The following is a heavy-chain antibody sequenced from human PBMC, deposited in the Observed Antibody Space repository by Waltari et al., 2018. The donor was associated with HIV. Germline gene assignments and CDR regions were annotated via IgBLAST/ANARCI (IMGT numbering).Heavy chain of an antibody. CDR3: ARVEGGGNNWFDP. CDR2: IYYSGST. V-gene: IGHV4-59*01. J-gene: IGHJ5*02. Sequence: QVQLQESGPGLVKPSETLSLTCTVSGGSISSYYWSWIRQPPGKGLEWIGYIYYSGSTNYNPSLKSRVTISVDTSKNQFSLKLSAVTAADTAVYYCARVEGGGNNWFDPWGQGTLVTVSS. CDR1: GGSISSYY. D-gene: IGHD3-16*01.